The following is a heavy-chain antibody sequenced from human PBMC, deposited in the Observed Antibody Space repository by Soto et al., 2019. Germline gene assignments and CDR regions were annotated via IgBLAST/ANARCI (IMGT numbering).Heavy chain of an antibody. CDR3: ARVWNDGRFDY. J-gene: IGHJ4*02. Sequence: EVQLVESGGGLVQPGGSLRLSCAASGFTFSNYWITWVRQAPGKGLEWVASINQNGGAMHYVDSVKGRFTVSRDNAKNSLYLQLNSLRAEDTAVFYCARVWNDGRFDYWGQGTLVTVSS. V-gene: IGHV3-7*01. CDR2: INQNGGAM. D-gene: IGHD1-1*01. CDR1: GFTFSNYW.